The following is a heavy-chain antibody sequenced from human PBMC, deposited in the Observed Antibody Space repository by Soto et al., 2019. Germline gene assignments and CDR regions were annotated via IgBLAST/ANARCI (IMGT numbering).Heavy chain of an antibody. CDR2: ISYDGSNK. Sequence: GGSLRLSCAASGFTFSSYAMHWVRQAPGKGLEWVAVISYDGSNKYYADSVKGRFTISRDNSKNTLYLQMNSMRAEDTVVYYCAKWGFLEPLDYYGMDVWGQGTTVTVSS. CDR3: AKWGFLEPLDYYGMDV. CDR1: GFTFSSYA. V-gene: IGHV3-30-3*02. J-gene: IGHJ6*02. D-gene: IGHD3-3*01.